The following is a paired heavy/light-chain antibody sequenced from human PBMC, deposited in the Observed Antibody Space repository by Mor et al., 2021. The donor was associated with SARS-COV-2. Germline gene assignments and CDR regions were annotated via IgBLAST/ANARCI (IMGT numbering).Light chain of an antibody. Sequence: DIQMTQSPSTLSASVGDRVTITCRASQSISNWLAWYQQKPGKAPKLLIYQASSLQSGVPSRFSGSGSGTEFTLTISSLQPDDFGTYYCQQYNTYSTFGQGTKLEVK. CDR2: QAS. V-gene: IGKV1-5*03. J-gene: IGKJ2*01. CDR1: QSISNW. CDR3: QQYNTYST.
Heavy chain of an antibody. J-gene: IGHJ3*02. Sequence: QITLKESGPTLVEPTQTLTLTCTFSGFSLSTSGVGVGWVRQPPGKALECLALIYWDDDKRYSPSLKGRLTIIKDTSQNQVVLVMTNMDPVDTATYYCAHRLEGTSWNSGSFDIWGQGTVVTVSS. CDR2: IYWDDDK. CDR1: GFSLSTSGVG. V-gene: IGHV2-5*02. D-gene: IGHD6-13*01. CDR3: AHRLEGTSWNSGSFDI.